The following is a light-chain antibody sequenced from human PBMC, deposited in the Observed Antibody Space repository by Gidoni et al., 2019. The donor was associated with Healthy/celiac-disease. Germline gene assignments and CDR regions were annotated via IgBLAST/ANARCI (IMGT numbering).Light chain of an antibody. V-gene: IGKV2-28*01. CDR1: QSLLHSNGYNY. Sequence: EIVMTQSPLSLPVTPGEPASIPCRSRQSLLHSNGYNYLDWYLQKPGQSPQLLIYLGSNRASGVPDRFRGSGSGTDFTLKISRVEAEDVGVYYCMQALQTPTTFXQXTKLEIK. CDR2: LGS. CDR3: MQALQTPTT. J-gene: IGKJ2*01.